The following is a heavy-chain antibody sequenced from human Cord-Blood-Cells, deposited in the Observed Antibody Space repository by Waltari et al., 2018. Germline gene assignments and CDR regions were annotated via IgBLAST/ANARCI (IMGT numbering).Heavy chain of an antibody. J-gene: IGHJ3*02. Sequence: QVQLQESGPGLVKPSETLSPTCTVSGGSISSYYWRWIRQPPGKGLEWIGYIYYSGSTNYNPSLKSRVTISVDTSKNQFSLKLSSVTAADTAVYYCARHKVYDSSGYYDAFDIWGQGTMVTVSS. D-gene: IGHD3-22*01. V-gene: IGHV4-59*08. CDR3: ARHKVYDSSGYYDAFDI. CDR1: GGSISSYY. CDR2: IYYSGST.